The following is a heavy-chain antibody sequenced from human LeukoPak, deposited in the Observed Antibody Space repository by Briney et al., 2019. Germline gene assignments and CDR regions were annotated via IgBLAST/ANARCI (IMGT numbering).Heavy chain of an antibody. CDR2: INHSGST. Sequence: SETLSLTCAVYGGSFSGYYWSWIRQPPGKGLEWIGEINHSGSTNYNPSLKSRVTISVDTSKNQFSLKLSSVTAADTALYYCAKGDSGSYRDNWFDPWGQGTLVTVSS. D-gene: IGHD1-26*01. CDR3: AKGDSGSYRDNWFDP. J-gene: IGHJ5*02. V-gene: IGHV4-34*01. CDR1: GGSFSGYY.